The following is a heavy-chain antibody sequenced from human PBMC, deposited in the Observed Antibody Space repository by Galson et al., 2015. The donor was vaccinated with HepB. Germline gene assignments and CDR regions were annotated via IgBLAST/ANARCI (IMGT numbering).Heavy chain of an antibody. CDR1: GYTFTGYY. Sequence: SVKVSCKASGYTFTGYYMHWVRQAPGQGLEWMGRINPNSGGTNYAQKFQGRVSMTRDTSISTAYIELSRLTSDDTAVYYCARDNLLAATEYNWFDPWGQGTLVTVSS. V-gene: IGHV1-2*06. CDR2: INPNSGGT. D-gene: IGHD2-15*01. CDR3: ARDNLLAATEYNWFDP. J-gene: IGHJ5*02.